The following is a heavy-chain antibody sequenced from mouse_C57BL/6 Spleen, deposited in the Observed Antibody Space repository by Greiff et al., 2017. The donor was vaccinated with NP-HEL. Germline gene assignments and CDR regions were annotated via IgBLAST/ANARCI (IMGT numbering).Heavy chain of an antibody. CDR2: ISDGGSYT. CDR3: ARDQVDAMDY. D-gene: IGHD1-1*01. J-gene: IGHJ4*01. CDR1: GFTFSSYA. Sequence: EVQLQQSGGGLVKPGGSLKLSCAASGFTFSSYAMSWVRQTPEKRLEWVATISDGGSYTSYPDNVKGRFTISRDNAKNNLYLHMSHLKSEDTAMYYCARDQVDAMDYWGQGTSVTVSS. V-gene: IGHV5-4*01.